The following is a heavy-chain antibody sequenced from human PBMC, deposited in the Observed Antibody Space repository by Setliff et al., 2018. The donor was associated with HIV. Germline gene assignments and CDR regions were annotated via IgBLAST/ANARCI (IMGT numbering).Heavy chain of an antibody. CDR2: SGSGK. D-gene: IGHD3-22*01. Sequence: ETLSLTCTVSGGSISNNSYYWGWVRQTPGKGLECVSGSGSGKFYADSVKGRFTISRDNSRNTLYLQMNSLRAEDTAVYYCAKGTYSYDSSGPDYWGQGTLVTVSS. CDR3: AKGTYSYDSSGPDY. J-gene: IGHJ4*02. V-gene: IGHV3-23*05. CDR1: GGSISNNSYY.